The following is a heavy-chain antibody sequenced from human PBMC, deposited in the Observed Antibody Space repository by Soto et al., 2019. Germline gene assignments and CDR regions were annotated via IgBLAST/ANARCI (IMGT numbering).Heavy chain of an antibody. Sequence: QVQLVQSGAEVRKPGSSVNVSCKASGTTFSTHGIHWVRQAPGQGLEWMGGFVPMFSSSNYAQKFQGRLTIVADESTNSAYIELSSLRSADSAIYYCARSGGTYYFDHWGQGTLVTVSS. CDR2: FVPMFSSS. J-gene: IGHJ4*02. CDR1: GTTFSTHG. D-gene: IGHD1-1*01. CDR3: ARSGGTYYFDH. V-gene: IGHV1-69*01.